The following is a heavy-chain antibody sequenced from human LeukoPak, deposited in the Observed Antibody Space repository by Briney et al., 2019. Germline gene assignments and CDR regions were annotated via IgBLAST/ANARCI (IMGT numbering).Heavy chain of an antibody. Sequence: SQTLSLTCAISGDSVSSNSAAWNWIRQSPSGGLEWLGRTYYRSKWYNDYAVSVKSRITINPDKSKNQVSLQMNSVTPEDTAVYYCARETTSLFDSWGQETLVTVSS. CDR2: TYYRSKWYN. CDR1: GDSVSSNSAA. V-gene: IGHV6-1*01. J-gene: IGHJ4*02. D-gene: IGHD2/OR15-2a*01. CDR3: ARETTSLFDS.